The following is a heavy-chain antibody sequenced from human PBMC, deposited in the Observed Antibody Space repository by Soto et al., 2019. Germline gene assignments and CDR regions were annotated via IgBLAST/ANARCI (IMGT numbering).Heavy chain of an antibody. Sequence: QVQLVESGGGVVQPGRSLRLSCAASGFTFSSYGMHWVRQAPGKGLEWVAVIWYDGSNKYYADSVKGRFTISRDNSKNTLYLQMNSLGAEYTAVYYCAREGRAFDIWGQGTMVTVSS. CDR2: IWYDGSNK. CDR1: GFTFSSYG. V-gene: IGHV3-33*01. J-gene: IGHJ3*02. CDR3: AREGRAFDI.